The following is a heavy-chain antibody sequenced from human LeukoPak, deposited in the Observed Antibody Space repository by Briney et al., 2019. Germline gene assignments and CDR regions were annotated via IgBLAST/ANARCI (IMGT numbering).Heavy chain of an antibody. CDR3: AKDLRGAYDY. J-gene: IGHJ4*02. Sequence: PGGSLRLSCAASGFTFDDYAMHWVRQAPGKGLEWVSGISWNSGSIGYADSVKGRFTISRDNAKNSLYLQMNSLRAEDTAVYYCAKDLRGAYDYWGQGTLVTVSS. V-gene: IGHV3-9*01. D-gene: IGHD3-10*01. CDR2: ISWNSGSI. CDR1: GFTFDDYA.